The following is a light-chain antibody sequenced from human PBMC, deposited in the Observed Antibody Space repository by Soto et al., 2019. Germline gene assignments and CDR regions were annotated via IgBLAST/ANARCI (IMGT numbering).Light chain of an antibody. CDR2: KIS. V-gene: IGKV2-24*01. CDR1: ESLVHRDGNTF. J-gene: IGKJ1*01. CDR3: MQSIQLPWT. Sequence: DIVMTQTRRATAGTLGQPASISFRSSESLVHRDGNTFLTWLQQRPGQPPRLLIYKISNRFSGVPDRFSGSGAGTDFTLTISRLEAEDVAVYYCMQSIQLPWTFGQGTKVDI.